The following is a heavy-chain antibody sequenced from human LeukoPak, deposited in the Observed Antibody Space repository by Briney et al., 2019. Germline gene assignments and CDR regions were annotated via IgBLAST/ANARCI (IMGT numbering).Heavy chain of an antibody. J-gene: IGHJ5*02. Sequence: GESLKISCKGSGYSFTSYWIGWVRQMPGKGLEWMGIIYPGDSDTRYSPSFQGQVTISADKSISTAYLQWSSLKASDTAMYYCARHLGSSGWFGGWFDPWGQGTLVIVSS. CDR3: ARHLGSSGWFGGWFDP. CDR1: GYSFTSYW. V-gene: IGHV5-51*01. D-gene: IGHD6-19*01. CDR2: IYPGDSDT.